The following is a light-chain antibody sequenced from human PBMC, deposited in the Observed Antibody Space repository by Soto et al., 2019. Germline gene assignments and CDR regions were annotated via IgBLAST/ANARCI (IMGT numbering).Light chain of an antibody. J-gene: IGKJ1*01. CDR1: LGIRND. CDR3: QQNFNYPRT. V-gene: IGKV1-6*01. Sequence: IPMTQSPSSLSAAVGDRVTITCRASLGIRNDLGWYQQKPGKAPKLLMFAASNLQSGVPLRFSGSGSGTDFTLTISSLQPEDFATYYCQQNFNYPRTFGQGTRVDIK. CDR2: AAS.